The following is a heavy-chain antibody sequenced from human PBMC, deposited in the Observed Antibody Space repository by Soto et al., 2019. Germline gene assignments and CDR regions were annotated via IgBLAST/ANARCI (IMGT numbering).Heavy chain of an antibody. J-gene: IGHJ4*02. CDR1: GFTCSYCY. Sequence: PGGALRLSGAASGFTCSYCYMSWIRQAPGKGLEWVSYISSSGSTIYYADSVKGRFTISRDNAKNSLYLQMNSLRAEDTAVYYCARVKLGYCISTSCYHDYWGQGTLVTVSS. D-gene: IGHD2-2*01. V-gene: IGHV3-11*04. CDR3: ARVKLGYCISTSCYHDY. CDR2: ISSSGSTI.